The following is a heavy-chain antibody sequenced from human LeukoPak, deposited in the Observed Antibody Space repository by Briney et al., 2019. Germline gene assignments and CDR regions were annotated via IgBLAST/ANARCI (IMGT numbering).Heavy chain of an antibody. CDR3: ARNPLYYYDSSDEGIFDY. CDR1: GYTFTSYA. V-gene: IGHV7-4-1*02. D-gene: IGHD3-22*01. CDR2: INTNTGNP. J-gene: IGHJ4*02. Sequence: ASVKVSCKASGYTFTSYAMNWVRQAPGQGLEWMGWINTNTGNPTYAQGFTGRFVFSLDTSVSTAYLQISSLKAEDTAVYYCARNPLYYYDSSDEGIFDYWGQGTLVTVPS.